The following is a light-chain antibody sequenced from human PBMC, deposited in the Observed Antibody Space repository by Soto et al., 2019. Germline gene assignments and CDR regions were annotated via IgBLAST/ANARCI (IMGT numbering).Light chain of an antibody. CDR2: EVS. CDR1: SRDVETYNL. CDR3: CSNAGSSSYV. J-gene: IGLJ1*01. Sequence: QSVLTQPACVSGSPGQSITISCTGTSRDVETYNLVSWYQHHPGKAPKLMIYEVSKRPSGASNRFSGSKSGNTASLTISGLQAEDEADYYCCSNAGSSSYVFGTGTKVTVL. V-gene: IGLV2-23*02.